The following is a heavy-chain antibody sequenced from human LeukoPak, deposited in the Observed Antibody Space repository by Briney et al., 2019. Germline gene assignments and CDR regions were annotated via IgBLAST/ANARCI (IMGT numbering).Heavy chain of an antibody. CDR1: GFTFSDHY. Sequence: GSLRLSCAASGFTFSDHYMDWVRQAPGKGLEWVGRTRNKANSYTTEYAASVKGRFTISRNDSKNSLYLQMNSLKTEDTAVYYCAREGKRITLVRGVITPRGSYYLDVWGKGTTVTVSS. D-gene: IGHD3-10*01. J-gene: IGHJ6*03. CDR3: AREGKRITLVRGVITPRGSYYLDV. CDR2: TRNKANSYTT. V-gene: IGHV3-72*01.